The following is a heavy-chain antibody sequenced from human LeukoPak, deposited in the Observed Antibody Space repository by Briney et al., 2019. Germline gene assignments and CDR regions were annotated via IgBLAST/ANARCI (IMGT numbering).Heavy chain of an antibody. V-gene: IGHV3-21*04. Sequence: GGSLRLSCAASGFTFSSYSMNWVRQAPGKGLEWVSSISSSSSYIYYADSVKGRFTISRDNAKNSLYLQMNSLRAEDTAVYYCAKGPHSSGYYYFDYWGQGTLVTVSS. CDR2: ISSSSSYI. D-gene: IGHD6-25*01. J-gene: IGHJ4*02. CDR1: GFTFSSYS. CDR3: AKGPHSSGYYYFDY.